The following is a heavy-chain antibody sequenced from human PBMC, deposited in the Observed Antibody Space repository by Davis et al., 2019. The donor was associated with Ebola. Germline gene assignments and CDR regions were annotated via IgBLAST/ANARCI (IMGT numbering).Heavy chain of an antibody. CDR3: ARDRSQYSYGSIDDY. V-gene: IGHV3-48*02. CDR1: GFTFSNYK. CDR2: IGPSSVNI. Sequence: GESLKISCAASGFTFSNYKMNWVRQAPGKGLEWVSYIGPSSVNIFYADSVKGRFTISRDDAKNSLYLQMNSLRDEDTAVYYCARDRSQYSYGSIDDYWGQGTLVTVSS. D-gene: IGHD5-18*01. J-gene: IGHJ4*02.